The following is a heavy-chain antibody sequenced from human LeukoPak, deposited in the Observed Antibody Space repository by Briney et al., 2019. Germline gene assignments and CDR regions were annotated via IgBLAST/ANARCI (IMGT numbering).Heavy chain of an antibody. D-gene: IGHD3-10*01. CDR3: ARGITMVRGANNWFDP. V-gene: IGHV4-61*02. J-gene: IGHJ5*02. CDR1: GGSISSGSYY. Sequence: PSETLSLTCTVSGGSISSGSYYWSWIRQPAGKGLEWIGRIYTSGSTNYNPSLKSRVTISVDTSKNQFSLKLSSVTAADTAVYYCARGITMVRGANNWFDPWGQGTLVTVSS. CDR2: IYTSGST.